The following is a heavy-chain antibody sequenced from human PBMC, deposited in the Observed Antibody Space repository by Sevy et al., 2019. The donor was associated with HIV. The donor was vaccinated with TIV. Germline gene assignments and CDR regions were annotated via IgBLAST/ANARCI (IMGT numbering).Heavy chain of an antibody. D-gene: IGHD3-22*01. J-gene: IGHJ4*02. CDR1: GGSFSGYY. CDR2: INHSGST. V-gene: IGHV4-34*01. CDR3: ARGGRDTMIDLYFDY. Sequence: KASETLSLTCAVYGGSFSGYYWSWIRQPPGKGLEWIGEINHSGSTNYNPSLKSRVTISVDTSKNQFSLKLSSVTAADTAVYYCARGGRDTMIDLYFDYWGQGTLVTVSS.